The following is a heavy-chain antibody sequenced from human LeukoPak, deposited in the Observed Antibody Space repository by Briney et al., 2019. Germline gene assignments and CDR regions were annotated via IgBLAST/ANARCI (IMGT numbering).Heavy chain of an antibody. CDR1: GYTFTSYG. Sequence: ASVKVSCKASGYTFTSYGISWVRQAPGQGLEWMGGIIPIFGTANYAQKFQGRVTMTRNTSISTAYMELSSLRSEDTAVYYCARGTRTTVWGQGTLVTVSS. D-gene: IGHD4-17*01. V-gene: IGHV1-8*02. J-gene: IGHJ4*02. CDR2: IIPIFGTA. CDR3: ARGTRTTV.